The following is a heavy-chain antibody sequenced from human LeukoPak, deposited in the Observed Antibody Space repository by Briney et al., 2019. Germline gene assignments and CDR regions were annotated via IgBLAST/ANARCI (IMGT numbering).Heavy chain of an antibody. CDR2: IYYSRST. CDR1: GCSISSYY. J-gene: IGHJ5*02. V-gene: IGHV4-59*01. D-gene: IGHD2-2*01. Sequence: SETLSLTCTVTGCSISSYYWSWIRQPPGKGREWIGYIYYSRSTNYNPSLKSRVTISLDTSKNHFSLKLSSATAADTAVYYCARSTEDCSSTSCYQYWFDPWGEGTLVTVSS. CDR3: ARSTEDCSSTSCYQYWFDP.